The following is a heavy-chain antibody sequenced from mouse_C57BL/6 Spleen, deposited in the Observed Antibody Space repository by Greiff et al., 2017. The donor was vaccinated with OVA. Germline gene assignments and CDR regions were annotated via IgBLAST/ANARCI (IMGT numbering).Heavy chain of an antibody. V-gene: IGHV1-52*01. CDR3: AIYYASSSWFAY. J-gene: IGHJ3*01. Sequence: QVQLKQPGAELVRPGSSVKLSCKASGYTFTSYWMHWVKQRPIQGLEWIGNIDPYDSETHYNQKFKDKATLTVDKSSSTAYMQLSSLTSEDSAVYYCAIYYASSSWFAYWGPGTLVTVSA. CDR2: IDPYDSET. CDR1: GYTFTSYW. D-gene: IGHD1-1*01.